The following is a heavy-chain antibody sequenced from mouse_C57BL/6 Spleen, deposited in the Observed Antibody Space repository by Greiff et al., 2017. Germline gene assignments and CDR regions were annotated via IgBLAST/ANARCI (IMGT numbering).Heavy chain of an antibody. D-gene: IGHD1-1*01. CDR3: ARRYYYGSSPYAMDY. CDR1: GYTFTDYN. CDR2: INPNNGGT. J-gene: IGHJ4*01. V-gene: IGHV1-18*01. Sequence: EVQLQQSGPELVKPGASVKIPCKASGYTFTDYNMDWVKQSPGKSLEWIGDINPNNGGTIYNQKFKGKATLTVDKSSSTAYMELRSLTSEDTAVYYCARRYYYGSSPYAMDYWGQGTSVTVSS.